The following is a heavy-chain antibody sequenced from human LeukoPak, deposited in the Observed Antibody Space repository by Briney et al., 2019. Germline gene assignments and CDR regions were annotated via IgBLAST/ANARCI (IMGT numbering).Heavy chain of an antibody. D-gene: IGHD3-16*01. CDR2: IKEDGSQK. J-gene: IGHJ4*02. Sequence: GGSLRLSCAASGFTFSTFSRSWMSWVRQAPGKGLEWVANIKEDGSQKYYVDSVKGRFTISRDNAKNSLYLQMNSLRAEDTAVYYCARAPYVYSGHHDYWGQGTLVTVSS. CDR3: ARAPYVYSGHHDY. V-gene: IGHV3-7*01. CDR1: GFTFSTFSRSW.